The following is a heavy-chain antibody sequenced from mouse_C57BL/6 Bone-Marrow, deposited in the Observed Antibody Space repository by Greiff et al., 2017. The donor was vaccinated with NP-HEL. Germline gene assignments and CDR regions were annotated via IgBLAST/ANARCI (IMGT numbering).Heavy chain of an antibody. J-gene: IGHJ2*01. V-gene: IGHV14-4*01. Sequence: VQLQQSGAELVRPGASVKLSCTASGFNIKDDYMHWVKQRPEQGLEWIGWIDPENGDTEYASKFQGKATITADTSSNTAYLQLSSLTSEDTAVYYCTTLLYYYGSSYEDYFDYWGQGTTLTVSS. CDR2: IDPENGDT. CDR1: GFNIKDDY. D-gene: IGHD1-1*01. CDR3: TTLLYYYGSSYEDYFDY.